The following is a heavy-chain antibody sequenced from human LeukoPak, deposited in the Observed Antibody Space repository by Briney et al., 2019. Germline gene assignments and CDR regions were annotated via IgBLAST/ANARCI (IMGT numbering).Heavy chain of an antibody. CDR1: GFTFSSYG. V-gene: IGHV3-33*06. D-gene: IGHD3-22*01. CDR2: IWYDGSNK. Sequence: GRSLRLSCAASGFTFSSYGMHWVRQAPGKGLEWVAVIWYDGSNKYYADSVKGRFTIARDNSKNTLYLQMNSLTAEDTALYYCAKVQYYDSSGYLDYWGQGTLVTVSS. J-gene: IGHJ4*02. CDR3: AKVQYYDSSGYLDY.